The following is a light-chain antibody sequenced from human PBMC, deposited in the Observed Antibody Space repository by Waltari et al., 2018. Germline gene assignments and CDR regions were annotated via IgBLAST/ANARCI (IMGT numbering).Light chain of an antibody. CDR3: QVWDSNSEHRV. V-gene: IGLV3-21*01. J-gene: IGLJ3*02. CDR1: NIGSKS. CDR2: YDS. Sequence: SYVLTQPPSVSVAPGETAKITCGGNNIGSKSVHWYQQKPGQATVLVIYYDSARPSGIPERFSGSNSGNAATLTISRVEAGDEADYYCQVWDSNSEHRVFGGGTKLTVL.